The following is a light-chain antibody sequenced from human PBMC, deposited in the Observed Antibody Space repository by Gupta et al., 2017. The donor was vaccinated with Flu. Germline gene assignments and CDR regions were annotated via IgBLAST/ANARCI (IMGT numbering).Light chain of an antibody. V-gene: IGLV3-21*02. CDR1: NIETRS. CDR3: QVWDGISDHPV. Sequence: SYVLTQPPSVSVAPRQTAKITCGGNNIETRSVHWYQQKPGQAPVMVVYDDNDRPSGIPERFSGSNSGDTATLTITRVEAGDEADDFCQVWDGISDHPVFGTGTQVTVL. CDR2: DDN. J-gene: IGLJ1*01.